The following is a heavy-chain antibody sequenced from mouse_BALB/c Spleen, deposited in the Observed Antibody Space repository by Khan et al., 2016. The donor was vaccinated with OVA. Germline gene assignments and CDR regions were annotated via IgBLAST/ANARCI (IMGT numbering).Heavy chain of an antibody. V-gene: IGHV1-4*01. CDR3: VRDGAYHRNDGWFAY. J-gene: IGHJ3*01. CDR2: INPSNDNT. CDR1: GYTFTSYT. Sequence: QVQLQQSGAELARPGASVKMSCKASGYTFTSYTIHWIKKRPGQGLEWIGYINPSNDNTNYNQKFKDTATLTTDKSSTTAYLRLCSLTSDDSAVYNCVRDGAYHRNDGWFAYWGQGTLVTVSA. D-gene: IGHD2-14*01.